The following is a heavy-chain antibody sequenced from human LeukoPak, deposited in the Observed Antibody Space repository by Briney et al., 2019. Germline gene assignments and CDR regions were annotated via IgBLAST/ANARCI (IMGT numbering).Heavy chain of an antibody. D-gene: IGHD1-1*01. CDR3: ARDLEGLERYFDY. CDR1: GYTFTRYY. CDR2: INPDSGDT. J-gene: IGHJ4*02. Sequence: ASVNVSCKASGYTFTRYYIHWVRQAPGQGLEWIGWINPDSGDTKYAQKFQGRVSMTRDRSISTAYMELSRLRSDDTAVYFCARDLEGLERYFDYWGQRTLVTVSS. V-gene: IGHV1-2*02.